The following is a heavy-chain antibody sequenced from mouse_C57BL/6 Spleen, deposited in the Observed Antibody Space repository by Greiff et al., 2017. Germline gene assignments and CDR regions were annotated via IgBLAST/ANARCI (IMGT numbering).Heavy chain of an antibody. CDR1: GYAFSSSW. V-gene: IGHV1-82*01. CDR3: ASYTALGFAY. CDR2: IYPGDGDT. D-gene: IGHD5-1-1*01. Sequence: QVQLKQSGPELVKPGASVKISCKASGYAFSSSWMNWVKQRPGKGLEWIGRIYPGDGDTNYNGKFKGKATLTADKSSSTAYMQLSSLASEDSAVYFCASYTALGFAYWGQGTLVTVSA. J-gene: IGHJ3*01.